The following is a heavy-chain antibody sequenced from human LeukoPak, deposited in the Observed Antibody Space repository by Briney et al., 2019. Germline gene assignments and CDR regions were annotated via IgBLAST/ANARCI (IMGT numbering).Heavy chain of an antibody. CDR3: ATNSFQYNWFDP. D-gene: IGHD5-24*01. CDR2: IYYSGST. Sequence: SETLSLTCTVSGGSISSSSYYWGWIRQPPGKGLEWIRSIYYSGSTYYNPSLKSRVTISVDTSKNQFSLKLSSVTAADTAVYYCATNSFQYNWFDPWGQGTLVTVSS. V-gene: IGHV4-39*07. CDR1: GGSISSSSYY. J-gene: IGHJ5*02.